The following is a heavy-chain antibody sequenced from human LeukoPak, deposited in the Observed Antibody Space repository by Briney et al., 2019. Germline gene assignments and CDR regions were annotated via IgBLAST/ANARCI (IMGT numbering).Heavy chain of an antibody. CDR1: GYTLTELS. J-gene: IGHJ6*04. Sequence: ASVKVSCKVSGYTLTELSMHWVRQAPGKGLEWMGGFDPEDGETIYAQKFQGRVTMTEDTSPDTAYMGLSSQRSEDIDVYYCARHLPAYYAYYYRMDVWGKGTTVTVSS. D-gene: IGHD3-3*02. V-gene: IGHV1-24*01. CDR3: ARHLPAYYAYYYRMDV. CDR2: FDPEDGET.